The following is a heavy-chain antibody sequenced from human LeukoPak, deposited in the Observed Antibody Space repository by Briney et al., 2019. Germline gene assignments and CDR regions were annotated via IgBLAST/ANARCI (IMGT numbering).Heavy chain of an antibody. J-gene: IGHJ5*02. CDR2: IRYDGSNK. CDR3: AREASSGNWFDP. V-gene: IGHV3-30*02. D-gene: IGHD6-19*01. CDR1: GFTFSSYG. Sequence: GGSLRLSCAASGFTFSSYGMHWVRQAPGKGLEWVAFIRYDGSNKYYADSVKGRFTISRDNSKNTLYLQMNSLRAEDTAVYYCAREASSGNWFDPWGQGTLVTVSS.